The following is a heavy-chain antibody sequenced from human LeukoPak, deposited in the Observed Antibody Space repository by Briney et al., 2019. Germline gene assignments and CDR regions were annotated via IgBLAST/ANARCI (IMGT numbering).Heavy chain of an antibody. J-gene: IGHJ4*02. CDR3: ARGHSGYDYHFDY. CDR1: GGSISSYY. V-gene: IGHV4-59*01. CDR2: IYYSGRN. Sequence: SETLSLTCTVSGGSISSYYWSWVRQPPGKGGEWVGYIYYSGRNNYNPSLKRRVTISVETSKNQFSLKLSPVTAADTAVYYCARGHSGYDYHFDYWGQGTLVTVSS. D-gene: IGHD5-12*01.